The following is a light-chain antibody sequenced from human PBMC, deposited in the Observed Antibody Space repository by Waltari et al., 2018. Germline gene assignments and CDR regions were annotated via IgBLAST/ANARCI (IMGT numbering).Light chain of an antibody. Sequence: SYDLTQTPSVSVSPGQTARITCSGDELSKKNAYWFQQKSGQAPILVIYQDTKRPSGIPERFSGSSSGTMATLTISGARVEDEADYYCYSTEDAGHHRVFGGGTKVTVL. CDR3: YSTEDAGHHRV. CDR2: QDT. V-gene: IGLV3-10*01. CDR1: ELSKKN. J-gene: IGLJ2*01.